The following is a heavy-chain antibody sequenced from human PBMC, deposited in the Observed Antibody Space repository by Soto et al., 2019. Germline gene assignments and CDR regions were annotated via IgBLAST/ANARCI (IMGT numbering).Heavy chain of an antibody. Sequence: PSETLSLTCTVSGGSIGTYCWSWIRQPPGKGLEWIGYIYYSGSTSYNPSLGSRVTISLGTSMNQFSLKLISVTAADTAVYYCARGYNWNDFNYWGQGTLVTVSS. CDR1: GGSIGTYC. V-gene: IGHV4-59*01. CDR2: IYYSGST. CDR3: ARGYNWNDFNY. D-gene: IGHD1-1*01. J-gene: IGHJ4*02.